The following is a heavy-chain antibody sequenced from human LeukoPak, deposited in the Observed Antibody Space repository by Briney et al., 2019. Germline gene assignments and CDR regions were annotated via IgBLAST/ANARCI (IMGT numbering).Heavy chain of an antibody. CDR2: ISGSGGST. D-gene: IGHD3-22*01. J-gene: IGHJ5*02. Sequence: PGGSLRLSCAASGFTFSSYAMSWVRQAPGKGLEWVSAISGSGGSTYYADSVKGRFTISRDNSKDTLYLQMNSLRAEDTAVYYCAKDGPDSSGYTSNWFDPWGQGTLVTVSS. V-gene: IGHV3-23*01. CDR3: AKDGPDSSGYTSNWFDP. CDR1: GFTFSSYA.